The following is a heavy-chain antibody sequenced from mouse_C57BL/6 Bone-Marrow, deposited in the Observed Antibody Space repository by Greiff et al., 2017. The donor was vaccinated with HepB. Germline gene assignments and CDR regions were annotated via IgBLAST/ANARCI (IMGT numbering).Heavy chain of an antibody. V-gene: IGHV3-1*01. D-gene: IGHD2-10*01. CDR1: GYSITSGYD. Sequence: EVQRVESGPGMVKPSQSLSLTCTVTGYSITSGYDWHWIRHFPGNKLEWMGYISYSGSTNYNPSLKSRISITHDTSKNHFFLKLNSVTTEDTATYYCARAYYYFDYWGQGTTLTVSS. J-gene: IGHJ2*01. CDR2: ISYSGST. CDR3: ARAYYYFDY.